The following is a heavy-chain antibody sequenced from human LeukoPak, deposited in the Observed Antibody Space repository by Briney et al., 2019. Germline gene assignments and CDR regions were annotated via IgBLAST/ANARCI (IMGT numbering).Heavy chain of an antibody. Sequence: VASVKVSCKASGYTFTSYAMHWVRQAPGQRLEWTGWINAGNGNTKYSQKFQGRVTITRDTSASTAYMELSSLRSEDTAVYYCARDRDSSGYPHFDYWGQGTLVTVSS. CDR3: ARDRDSSGYPHFDY. CDR2: INAGNGNT. V-gene: IGHV1-3*01. D-gene: IGHD3-22*01. J-gene: IGHJ4*02. CDR1: GYTFTSYA.